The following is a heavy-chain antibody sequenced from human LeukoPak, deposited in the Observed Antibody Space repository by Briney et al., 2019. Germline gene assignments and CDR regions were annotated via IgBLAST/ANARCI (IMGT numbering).Heavy chain of an antibody. D-gene: IGHD3-3*01. Sequence: SETLSLTRTVSGGSINSYYWNWIRQPAGKGLEWIGHIYTSGSTKYNPSLKSRVTMSIDTSKNQFSLNLYSMTAADTAVYYCATNYTALSAFDSWGQGTLVTVSS. CDR2: IYTSGST. CDR3: ATNYTALSAFDS. V-gene: IGHV4-4*07. J-gene: IGHJ4*02. CDR1: GGSINSYY.